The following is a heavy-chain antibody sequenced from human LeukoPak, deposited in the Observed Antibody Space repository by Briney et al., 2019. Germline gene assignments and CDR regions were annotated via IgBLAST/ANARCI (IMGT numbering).Heavy chain of an antibody. J-gene: IGHJ4*02. CDR3: VRSRYGYNLLDY. CDR2: IYYSRTN. CDR1: GGSISSSGYY. Sequence: KPSETLSLTCTVSGGSISSSGYYWGWVRQPPGKGLECFTIIYYSRTNSYNPSLTTRVTISVDTSKTQFSLKLTSVTAADTALYYCVRSRYGYNLLDYWGQGTLVTVSS. D-gene: IGHD5-24*01. V-gene: IGHV4-39*01.